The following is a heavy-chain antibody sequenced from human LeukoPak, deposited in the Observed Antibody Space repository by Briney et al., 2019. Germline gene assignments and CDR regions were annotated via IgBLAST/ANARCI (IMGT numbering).Heavy chain of an antibody. CDR2: IYSGGST. J-gene: IGHJ4*02. CDR3: ASGYCSSTSCFDY. Sequence: GGSLRLSCAASGFTVSSNYMSWVRQVPGKGLEWVSVIYSGGSTYYADSVKGRFTISRDNSKNTLYLQMNSLRAEDTAVYYCASGYCSSTSCFDYWGQGTLVTVSS. D-gene: IGHD2-2*01. CDR1: GFTVSSNY. V-gene: IGHV3-66*01.